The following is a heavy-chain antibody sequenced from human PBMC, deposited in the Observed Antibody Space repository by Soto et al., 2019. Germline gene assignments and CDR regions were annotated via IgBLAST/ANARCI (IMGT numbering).Heavy chain of an antibody. CDR2: ISAYNGNT. V-gene: IGHV1-18*01. CDR3: ARAIVVPAAIDYYYGMDV. Sequence: ASVKVSCKASGYTFTSYGISWVRQAPGQGLEWMGWISAYNGNTNYAQKLQGRVTMTTDTSTSTAYMELRSLRSDDTAVYYCARAIVVPAAIDYYYGMDVWGQGXTVTVYS. J-gene: IGHJ6*02. CDR1: GYTFTSYG. D-gene: IGHD2-2*02.